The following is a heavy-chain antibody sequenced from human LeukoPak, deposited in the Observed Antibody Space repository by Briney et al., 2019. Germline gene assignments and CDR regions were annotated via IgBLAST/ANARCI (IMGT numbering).Heavy chain of an antibody. CDR1: GVSINSYY. D-gene: IGHD2-15*01. CDR2: IYYSGST. J-gene: IGHJ4*02. CDR3: ARHTQVAASSFDY. V-gene: IGHV4-59*08. Sequence: PSETLSLTCIVSGVSINSYYWSWIRQPPGKGLEWIAYIYYSGSTNYNPSLKSRVTISVDTSKNQFSLKLSSVTAEDTAVYYCARHTQVAASSFDYWGRGTLVTVSS.